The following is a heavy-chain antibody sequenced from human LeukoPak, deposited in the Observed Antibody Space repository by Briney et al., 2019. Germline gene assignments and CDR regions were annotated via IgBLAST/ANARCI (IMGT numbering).Heavy chain of an antibody. V-gene: IGHV4-34*01. CDR3: ARRYSCDDYHYYYYYMDV. Sequence: SETLSLTCAVYGGSFSGYYWSWIRQPPGKGLEWIGEINHSGSTNYNPSLKSRVTISVDTSKNQFSLKLSSVTAADTAVYYCARRYSCDDYHYYYYYMDVWGKGTTVTISS. CDR2: INHSGST. D-gene: IGHD5-12*01. J-gene: IGHJ6*03. CDR1: GGSFSGYY.